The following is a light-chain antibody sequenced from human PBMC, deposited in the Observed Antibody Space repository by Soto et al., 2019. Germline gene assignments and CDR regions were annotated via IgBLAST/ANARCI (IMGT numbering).Light chain of an antibody. CDR3: QQYNNWPIT. Sequence: IVLTQSPGTLSLSPWERATLSCSSSQSVSNNYLAWYQQKPGQAPRLLIYGASTRATGIPARFSGSGSGTEFTLTISSLQSEDFAVYYCQQYNNWPITFGQGTKVDIK. J-gene: IGKJ1*01. CDR2: GAS. V-gene: IGKV3-15*01. CDR1: QSVSNN.